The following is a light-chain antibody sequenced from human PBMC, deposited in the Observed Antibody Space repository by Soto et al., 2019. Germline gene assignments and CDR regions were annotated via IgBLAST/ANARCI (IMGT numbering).Light chain of an antibody. J-gene: IGLJ1*01. CDR3: SSYSSGTSPYV. Sequence: QSALTQPASVSGSPGQSITISCTGTSSDVGSYNYVSWYQQHPGKAPKLILYEVSYRPSGVSHRFSGSKSAHTASLTISGLQPEDEADYYCSSYSSGTSPYVFGSGTKVTVL. V-gene: IGLV2-14*01. CDR1: SSDVGSYNY. CDR2: EVS.